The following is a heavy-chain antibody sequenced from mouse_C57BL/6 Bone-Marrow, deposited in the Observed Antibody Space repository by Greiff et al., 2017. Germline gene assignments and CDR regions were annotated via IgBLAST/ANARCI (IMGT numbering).Heavy chain of an antibody. V-gene: IGHV1-50*01. CDR2: IGPSDSST. CDR3: AREGNTYAMDY. CDR1: GYTFTSYC. J-gene: IGHJ4*01. Sequence: QVQLQQPGAELVKPGASVKLSCKASGYTFTSYCMQWVQQRPGQGLEWIGEIGPSDSSTNYNQNFKGKATLTVDTSSRAAYMQLSNLTSEGSPVYYCAREGNTYAMDYWGQGTSVTVSS. D-gene: IGHD2-1*01.